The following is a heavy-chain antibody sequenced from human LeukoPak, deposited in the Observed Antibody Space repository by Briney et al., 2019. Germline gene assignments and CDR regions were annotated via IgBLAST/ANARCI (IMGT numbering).Heavy chain of an antibody. CDR3: AKDPPRYFDYVDWFDP. V-gene: IGHV3-30*02. CDR2: IRYDGSNK. Sequence: GGSLRLSCAASGFTFSSYGMHWVRQAPGKGLEWVAFIRYDGSNKYYADSVKGRFTISRDNSKNTLYLQMNSLRAEDTAVYYCAKDPPRYFDYVDWFDPWGQGTLVTVSS. CDR1: GFTFSSYG. D-gene: IGHD3-9*01. J-gene: IGHJ5*02.